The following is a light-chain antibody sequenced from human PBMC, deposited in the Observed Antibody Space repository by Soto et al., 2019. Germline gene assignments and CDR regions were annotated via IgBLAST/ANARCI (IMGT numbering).Light chain of an antibody. CDR2: DVN. Sequence: QSARTQPASVSGSPGQSITLSCTGTSSDIGGYDYVSWYQRHPGKAPKLIIYDVNNRPSGVSNRFSGSKSGNTASLTISGLQAEDEADYYCTSYASGSSHVVFGGGTKVTVL. CDR3: TSYASGSSHVV. CDR1: SSDIGGYDY. V-gene: IGLV2-14*01. J-gene: IGLJ2*01.